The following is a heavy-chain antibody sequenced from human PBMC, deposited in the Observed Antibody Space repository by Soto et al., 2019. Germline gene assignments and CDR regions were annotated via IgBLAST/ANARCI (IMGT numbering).Heavy chain of an antibody. Sequence: QVQLQESGPGLVKPSETLSLTCTVSGGSISSYYWSWIRQPPGKGLEWIGYIYYSGSTNYNPSLNSRVTISVDTSRNQFSLKLSSVTAADTAVYYCARRYGSCFDYWGQGNLVTGSS. J-gene: IGHJ4*02. D-gene: IGHD5-18*01. CDR1: GGSISSYY. CDR2: IYYSGST. CDR3: ARRYGSCFDY. V-gene: IGHV4-59*08.